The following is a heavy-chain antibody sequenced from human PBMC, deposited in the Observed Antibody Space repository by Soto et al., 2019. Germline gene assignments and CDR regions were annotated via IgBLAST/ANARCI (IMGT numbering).Heavy chain of an antibody. CDR2: ISGSGGST. Sequence: PGGSLRLSCAASGFTFSSYAMSWVRQAPGKGLEWVSAISGSGGSTYYADPVKGRFTISRDNSKNSLYLQMNRLRAEDTAVYYCAREGPGSSSWFVDSWGQGTLVTVSS. J-gene: IGHJ4*02. V-gene: IGHV3-23*01. CDR1: GFTFSSYA. CDR3: AREGPGSSSWFVDS. D-gene: IGHD6-13*01.